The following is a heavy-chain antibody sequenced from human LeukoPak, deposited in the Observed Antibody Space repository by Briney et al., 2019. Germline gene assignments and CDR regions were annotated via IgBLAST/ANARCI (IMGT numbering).Heavy chain of an antibody. J-gene: IGHJ4*02. CDR1: GFTFSDYY. V-gene: IGHV3-11*01. CDR2: ISSSGSST. D-gene: IGHD3-3*01. CDR3: AWQTKYDFWRMDY. Sequence: GGSLRLSCAASGFTFSDYYMNWIRQAPGKGLEWVSYISSSGSSTYYADSVRGRFTISKDNAKNSLYLQINGLKIEDTGVYYCAWQTKYDFWRMDYWGLGTLVTVSS.